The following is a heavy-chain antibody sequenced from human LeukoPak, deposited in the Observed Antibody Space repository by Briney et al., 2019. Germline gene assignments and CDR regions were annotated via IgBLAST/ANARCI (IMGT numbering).Heavy chain of an antibody. CDR2: INHSGST. Sequence: PSETLSPTCAVYGGSFSGYYWSWIRQPPGKGLEWIGEINHSGSTNYNPSLKSRVTISVDTSKNQFPLKLSSVTAADTAVYYCARNYYDFWSGYNHRGGGPNYYMDVWGKGTTVTVSS. J-gene: IGHJ6*03. V-gene: IGHV4-34*01. D-gene: IGHD3-3*01. CDR3: ARNYYDFWSGYNHRGGGPNYYMDV. CDR1: GGSFSGYY.